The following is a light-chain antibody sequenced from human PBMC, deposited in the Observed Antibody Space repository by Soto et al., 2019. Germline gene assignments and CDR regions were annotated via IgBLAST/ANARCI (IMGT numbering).Light chain of an antibody. CDR2: SNY. J-gene: IGLJ2*01. CDR3: AAWDDSLSVVV. CDR1: SPNIGSNY. V-gene: IGLV1-47*02. Sequence: QSVLTQPPSASGTPGQRVTISCSGSSPNIGSNYVYWYQQLPGTAPKLLIYSNYQRPSGVPDRFSGSKSGTSASLAISGLRSEDEADFYCAAWDDSLSVVVFGGGTKLTVL.